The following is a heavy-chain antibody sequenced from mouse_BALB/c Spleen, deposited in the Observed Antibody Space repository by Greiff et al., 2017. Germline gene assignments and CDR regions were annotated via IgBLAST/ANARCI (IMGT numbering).Heavy chain of an antibody. CDR1: GFTFSSFG. D-gene: IGHD3-2*02. J-gene: IGHJ2*01. V-gene: IGHV5-17*02. CDR2: ISSGSSTI. Sequence: EVKLVESGGGLVQPGGSRKLSCAASGFTFSSFGMHWVRQAPEKGLEWVAYISSGSSTIYYADTVKGRFTISRDNPKNTLFLQMTSLRSEDTAMYYCARGRGSYYFDYWGQGTTLTVSS. CDR3: ARGRGSYYFDY.